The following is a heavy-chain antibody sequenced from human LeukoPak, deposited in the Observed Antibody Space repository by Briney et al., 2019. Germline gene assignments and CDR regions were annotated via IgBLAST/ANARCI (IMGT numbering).Heavy chain of an antibody. D-gene: IGHD3-3*01. J-gene: IGHJ4*02. CDR1: GFTFSGSA. V-gene: IGHV3-73*01. Sequence: PGGSLRLSCAASGFTFSGSAMHWVRQASGKGLEWVGRIRSKANSYATAYAASVKGRFTISRDDSKNTAYLQMNNLKTEDTAVYYCTIRITIFGVVVDYWGQGTLVTVSS. CDR3: TIRITIFGVVVDY. CDR2: IRSKANSYAT.